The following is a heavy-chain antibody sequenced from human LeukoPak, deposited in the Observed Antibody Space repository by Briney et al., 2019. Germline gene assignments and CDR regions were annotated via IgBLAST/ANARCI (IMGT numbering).Heavy chain of an antibody. CDR3: ARDGAY. CDR2: ISSSSSTI. D-gene: IGHD3-16*01. CDR1: GFTFSSYS. J-gene: IGHJ4*02. Sequence: SGGSLRLSCAASGFTFSSYSMNWVRQAPGEGLEWVSYISSSSSTIYYADSVKGRVTISRDNAKNSLYLRMHRLRAEDTAAYFCARDGAYWGQGTLVTVSS. V-gene: IGHV3-48*01.